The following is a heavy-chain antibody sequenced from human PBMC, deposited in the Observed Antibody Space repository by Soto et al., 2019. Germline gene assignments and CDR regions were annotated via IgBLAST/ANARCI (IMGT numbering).Heavy chain of an antibody. CDR1: GFTFSSYW. Sequence: GGSLRLSCAASGFTFSSYWMCWVGQAPGKGLEWVANIKQDRSEQYYGDKDRGRFTIARDNAKDSLYLQMNSLRAEDAAVYYCARDSSSSEDYDYSGMDVWGQGTTVTVSS. CDR2: IKQDRSEQ. V-gene: IGHV3-7*01. J-gene: IGHJ6*02. D-gene: IGHD6-6*01. CDR3: ARDSSSSEDYDYSGMDV.